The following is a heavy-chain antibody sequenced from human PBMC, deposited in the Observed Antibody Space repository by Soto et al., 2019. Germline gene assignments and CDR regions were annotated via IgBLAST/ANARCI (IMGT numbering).Heavy chain of an antibody. Sequence: QITLNEAGPTVVKPAETLTLTCTFSGFSLTTSGVGVGWIRQSPGKAPEWLALIYWDDDKRYSASRKSRLTITKDSSKNLVVLTMASVDPADKATYYCAHRILRTVFGLVTTTAIYFDFWGQGTPVVVSS. V-gene: IGHV2-5*02. CDR2: IYWDDDK. CDR1: GFSLTTSGVG. J-gene: IGHJ4*02. D-gene: IGHD3-3*01. CDR3: AHRILRTVFGLVTTTAIYFDF.